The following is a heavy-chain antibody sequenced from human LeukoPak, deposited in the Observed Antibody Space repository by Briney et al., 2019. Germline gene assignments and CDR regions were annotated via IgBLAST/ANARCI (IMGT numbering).Heavy chain of an antibody. V-gene: IGHV1-8*01. CDR1: GYTFTSYD. J-gene: IGHJ6*02. D-gene: IGHD5-18*01. CDR3: ARDHRAYTAMVSGMDV. CDR2: MNPNSGNT. Sequence: ASVKVSCKASGYTFTSYDINWVRQATGQGLEWMGWMNPNSGNTGYAQKFQGRVTMTRNTSISTAYMELSSLRAEDTAVYYCARDHRAYTAMVSGMDVWGQGTTVTVSS.